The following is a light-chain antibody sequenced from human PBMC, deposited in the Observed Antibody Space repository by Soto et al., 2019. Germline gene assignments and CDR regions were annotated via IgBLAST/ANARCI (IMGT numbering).Light chain of an antibody. V-gene: IGKV3-20*01. Sequence: EIVLTQSPGTLSLSPGEGATLSCRASQSINSFLAWYQQRRGQAPRLLIHGASNRATGIPDRFSGSGSGPDFTLTISRLEPEDFAVYYCQQYGGSPRTFGQ. J-gene: IGKJ1*01. CDR1: QSINSF. CDR3: QQYGGSPRT. CDR2: GAS.